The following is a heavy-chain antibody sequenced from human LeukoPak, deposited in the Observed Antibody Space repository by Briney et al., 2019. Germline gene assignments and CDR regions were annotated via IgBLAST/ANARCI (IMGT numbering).Heavy chain of an antibody. Sequence: PGGSLRLSCAASGFTLSSYGMHWVRQAPGKGLEWVAFIRYDGSNKYYADSVKGRFTISRDNSKNTLYLQMNSLRAEDTAVYYCARTNTPYYYDSSAYWGQGTLVTVSS. CDR2: IRYDGSNK. CDR1: GFTLSSYG. D-gene: IGHD3-22*01. V-gene: IGHV3-30*02. CDR3: ARTNTPYYYDSSAY. J-gene: IGHJ4*02.